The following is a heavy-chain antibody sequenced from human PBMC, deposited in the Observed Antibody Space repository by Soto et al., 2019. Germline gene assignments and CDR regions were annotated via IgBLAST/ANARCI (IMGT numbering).Heavy chain of an antibody. CDR3: ARIYWYSSGWYYFDY. J-gene: IGHJ4*02. CDR1: GFSLSTSGMC. CDR2: IDWDDDK. D-gene: IGHD6-19*01. Sequence: SGPTLVNPTQTLTLTCTFSGFSLSTSGMCVSWIRQPPGKALEWLALIDWDDDKYYSTSLKTRLTISKDTSKNQVVLTMTNMDPVDTATYYCARIYWYSSGWYYFDYWGQGTLVTVSS. V-gene: IGHV2-70*01.